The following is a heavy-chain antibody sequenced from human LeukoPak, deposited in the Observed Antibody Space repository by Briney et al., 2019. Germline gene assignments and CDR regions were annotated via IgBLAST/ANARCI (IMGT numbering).Heavy chain of an antibody. Sequence: VGSLRLSCAASGFTFSSYGMSWVRQAPGKGLEWVSAIETGGASAYYADSVKGRFTISRDNSKNTLYLQINSQRAEDTAVYYCAKDSYDTSIWGQGTLVTVSA. CDR2: IETGGASA. V-gene: IGHV3-23*01. CDR3: AKDSYDTSI. J-gene: IGHJ4*02. D-gene: IGHD3-22*01. CDR1: GFTFSSYG.